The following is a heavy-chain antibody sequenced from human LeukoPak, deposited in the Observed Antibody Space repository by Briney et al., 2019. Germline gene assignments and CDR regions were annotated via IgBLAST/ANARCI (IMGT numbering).Heavy chain of an antibody. J-gene: IGHJ6*04. CDR2: IRYDGSNK. D-gene: IGHD2-2*01. Sequence: GGSLRLSCAASGFTFSSYGMHWVRQAPGKGLEWVAFIRYDGSNKYYADSVKGRFTISRDNSKNTLYLQMNSLRAEDTAVYYCANSRNVVVPAAKTMDVWGKGTTVTVSS. CDR1: GFTFSSYG. CDR3: ANSRNVVVPAAKTMDV. V-gene: IGHV3-30*02.